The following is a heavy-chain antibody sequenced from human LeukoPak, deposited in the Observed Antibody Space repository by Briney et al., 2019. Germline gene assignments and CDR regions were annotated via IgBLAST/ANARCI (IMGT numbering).Heavy chain of an antibody. V-gene: IGHV3-15*01. CDR2: IRSRSAGGTT. Sequence: GGSLRLSCAASGLTFNNAWMSWVRQAPGKGLEWVGRIRSRSAGGTTDYGAPVKGRFTISRDVSKNTLYLQMNSLKPEDTAVYYCSTGGGTHDYWGQGTLVTVSS. CDR1: GLTFNNAW. CDR3: STGGGTHDY. D-gene: IGHD2-15*01. J-gene: IGHJ4*02.